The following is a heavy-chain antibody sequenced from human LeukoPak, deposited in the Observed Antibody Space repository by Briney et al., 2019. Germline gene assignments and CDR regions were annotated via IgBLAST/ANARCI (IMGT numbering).Heavy chain of an antibody. CDR3: ARQGGGFWYFDL. Sequence: SETLSLTCTVSGGSISSYYWSWIRQPPGKGLEWIGYIYYSGSTDYNPSLKSRVTISVDTSKNQFSLKLSSVTAADTAVYYCARQGGGFWYFDLWGRGTLVTVSS. D-gene: IGHD6-25*01. CDR2: IYYSGST. V-gene: IGHV4-59*08. J-gene: IGHJ2*01. CDR1: GGSISSYY.